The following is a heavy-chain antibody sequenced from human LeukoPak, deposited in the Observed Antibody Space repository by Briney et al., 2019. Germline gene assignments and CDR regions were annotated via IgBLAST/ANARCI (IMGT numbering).Heavy chain of an antibody. Sequence: SETLSLTCTVSGGSINSSSYYWGWIRQPPGKGLEWIGSIFYSGNTYDNPSLKSRVTISVDTSKNQFSLRLNSVTAADTAVYYCARDCDYYDSSGIVGYWGQGTLVTVSS. V-gene: IGHV4-39*02. CDR2: IFYSGNT. D-gene: IGHD3-22*01. J-gene: IGHJ4*02. CDR3: ARDCDYYDSSGIVGY. CDR1: GGSINSSSYY.